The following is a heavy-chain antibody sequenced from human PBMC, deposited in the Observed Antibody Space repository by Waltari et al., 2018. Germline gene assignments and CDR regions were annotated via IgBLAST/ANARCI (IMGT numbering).Heavy chain of an antibody. V-gene: IGHV3-7*01. CDR1: GFTFSSYW. Sequence: EVQLVESGGGLVQPGGSLRLSCAASGFTFSSYWMSWVRQAPGKGLEWVANIKQDGSEKYYVDSVKGRYTISRDNAKNSLYLQMNSLRAEDTAVYYCVASYYYMDVWGKGTTVTVSS. D-gene: IGHD2-15*01. J-gene: IGHJ6*03. CDR3: VASYYYMDV. CDR2: IKQDGSEK.